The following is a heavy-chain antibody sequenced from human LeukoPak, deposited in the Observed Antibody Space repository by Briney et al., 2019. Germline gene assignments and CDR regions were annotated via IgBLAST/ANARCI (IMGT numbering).Heavy chain of an antibody. CDR3: ARHTAGRAYGDFDS. CDR1: GGSISGYY. CDR2: ILYGGAT. Sequence: SGTLSLTCTVSGGSISGYYWSWIRQPPGKGLEWIAYILYGGATVYNPSLNSRGTISVDTSKNQLSLKLNSVTAADTAIYYCARHTAGRAYGDFDSWGQGTLVTVSS. J-gene: IGHJ4*02. D-gene: IGHD4-17*01. V-gene: IGHV4-59*08.